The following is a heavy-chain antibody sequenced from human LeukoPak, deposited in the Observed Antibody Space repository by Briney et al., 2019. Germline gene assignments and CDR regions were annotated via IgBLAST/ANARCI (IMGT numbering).Heavy chain of an antibody. CDR2: IAYDGSRA. V-gene: IGHV3-33*01. CDR1: GFTFGGYG. CDR3: TRYNNDHFDY. D-gene: IGHD1-14*01. Sequence: GGFLRLSCAGSGFTFGGYGMPWFRQTPGKGLEWVAVIAYDGSRAFYADSVKGRFTISRDNSKNTMSVQMDDLRAEDTAVYYCTRYNNDHFDYWGQGTLVTVSS. J-gene: IGHJ4*02.